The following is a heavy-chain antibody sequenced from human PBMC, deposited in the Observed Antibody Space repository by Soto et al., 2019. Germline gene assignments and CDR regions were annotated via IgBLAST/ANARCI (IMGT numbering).Heavy chain of an antibody. CDR1: GFTFSTTG. D-gene: IGHD6-19*01. CDR3: AKDLYGAGWYNYFDP. J-gene: IGHJ5*02. CDR2: ISHDGGEK. V-gene: IGHV3-30*18. Sequence: QVHLVESGGGVVQPGRSLRLSCAASGFTFSTTGMHWVRQAPGKGLEWVAMISHDGGEKFYTDSVKGRFTISGDTSKNTLYLQMDSLRSEDTAIYHCAKDLYGAGWYNYFDPWGQGTLVTVSS.